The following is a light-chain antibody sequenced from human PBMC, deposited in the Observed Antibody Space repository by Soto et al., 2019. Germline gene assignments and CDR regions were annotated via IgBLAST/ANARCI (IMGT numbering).Light chain of an antibody. Sequence: DIQMTQSPSSLSASVGDRVTITCRASQTISIFLSWYQQKPGKAPKLLIYGASTLQGGVPSRFSGSGSGTDFTLTISRLQPEDFATYYCQRSYGSPPWTFGQGTKVDIK. CDR2: GAS. CDR1: QTISIF. V-gene: IGKV1-39*01. CDR3: QRSYGSPPWT. J-gene: IGKJ1*01.